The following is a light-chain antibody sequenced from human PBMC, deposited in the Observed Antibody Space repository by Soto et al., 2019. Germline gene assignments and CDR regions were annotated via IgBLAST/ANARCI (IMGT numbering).Light chain of an antibody. V-gene: IGLV1-44*01. J-gene: IGLJ3*02. Sequence: QTVVTQPPSASGTPGQRVSISCSGSSSNIESNAVSWYQQLPGTAPKLLIYSYNQRPSGVPDRFSASKSGTSASLAISGLQSEDEADYYCAAWDDSLNGLVFGGGTKLTVL. CDR2: SYN. CDR1: SSNIESNA. CDR3: AAWDDSLNGLV.